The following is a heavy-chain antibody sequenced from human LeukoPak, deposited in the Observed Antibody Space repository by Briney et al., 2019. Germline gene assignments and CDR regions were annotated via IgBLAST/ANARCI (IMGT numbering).Heavy chain of an antibody. CDR1: GGSISSGGYY. Sequence: SETLSLTCTVSGGSISSGGYYWSWIRQPPGKGLEWIGYIYHSESTYYNPSLKSRVTISVDTSKNQFSLKLSSVTAADTAVYYCARGTDYGFGDYFDYWGQGTLVTVSS. CDR2: IYHSEST. V-gene: IGHV4-30-2*01. D-gene: IGHD4-17*01. J-gene: IGHJ4*02. CDR3: ARGTDYGFGDYFDY.